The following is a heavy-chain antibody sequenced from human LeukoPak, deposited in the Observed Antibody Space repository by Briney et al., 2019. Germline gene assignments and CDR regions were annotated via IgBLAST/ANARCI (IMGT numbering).Heavy chain of an antibody. CDR1: GYTFINYA. CDR3: ARDRTTVVTPYFSDAFDI. CDR2: IIPIFGTV. D-gene: IGHD4-23*01. J-gene: IGHJ3*02. V-gene: IGHV1-69*13. Sequence: SVKVSCKASGYTFINYAISWVRQAPGQGLEWMGGIIPIFGTVNYAQKFQGRVTITADESTSTAYMELSSLRSGDTAVYYCARDRTTVVTPYFSDAFDIWGQGTMVTASS.